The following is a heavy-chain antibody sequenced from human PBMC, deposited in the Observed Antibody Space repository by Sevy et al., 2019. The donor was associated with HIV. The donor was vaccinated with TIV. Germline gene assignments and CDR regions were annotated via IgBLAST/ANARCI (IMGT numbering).Heavy chain of an antibody. CDR1: GFTFSSYA. CDR3: ARDPFSGSYGAFDI. Sequence: GGSLRLSCAASGFTFSSYAMHWVRQAPGKGLEYVSAISGNGGSTYYANSVKGRFTISRDNSKNTLYLQMGSLRAEDMAVYYSARDPFSGSYGAFDIWGQGTMVTVSS. D-gene: IGHD1-26*01. V-gene: IGHV3-64*01. CDR2: ISGNGGST. J-gene: IGHJ3*02.